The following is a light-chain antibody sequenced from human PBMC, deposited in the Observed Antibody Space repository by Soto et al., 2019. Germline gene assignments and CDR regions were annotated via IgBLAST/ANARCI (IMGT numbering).Light chain of an antibody. CDR2: EVN. CDR1: SSDIGGYNS. V-gene: IGLV2-8*01. Sequence: QSALTQPPSASGSPGQSVTLSCTGTSSDIGGYNSVSWYQQHPGKAPRLMIYEVNKRPSGVPDRFSGSKSGYTASLTVSGLQSEDEADYYCSSSSGRSYIVLFGGGTKVTVL. CDR3: SSSSGRSYIVL. J-gene: IGLJ2*01.